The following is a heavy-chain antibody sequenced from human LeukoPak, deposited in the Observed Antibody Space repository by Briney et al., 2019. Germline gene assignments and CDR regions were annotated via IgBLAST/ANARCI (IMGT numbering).Heavy chain of an antibody. CDR1: GFTFSSYS. J-gene: IGHJ3*02. CDR3: ARLADIVVVPAAVHDAFDI. CDR2: ISRSSSYI. Sequence: PGGSLRLSCAAPGFTFSSYSMNWVRQAPGKGLEWVSSISRSSSYIYYADSVKGRFTISRDNAKNSLYLQMNSLRAEDTAVYYCARLADIVVVPAAVHDAFDIWGQGTMVTVSS. V-gene: IGHV3-21*01. D-gene: IGHD2-2*01.